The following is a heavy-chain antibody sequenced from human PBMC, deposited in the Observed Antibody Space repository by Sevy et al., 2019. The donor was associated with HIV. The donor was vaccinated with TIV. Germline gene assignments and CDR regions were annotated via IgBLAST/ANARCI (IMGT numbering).Heavy chain of an antibody. CDR1: GFTFRNFW. CDR2: IRQDGSEK. D-gene: IGHD3-10*01. Sequence: GGSLRLSCAVSGFTFRNFWMSWVRQAPGKGLEWVANIRQDGSEKYYVDSVRGRFTFSSDNAKNSLFLQLNSLRADDTAIYCCAKSYFGSGTSYGMDLWGRGTTVTVSS. CDR3: AKSYFGSGTSYGMDL. V-gene: IGHV3-7*01. J-gene: IGHJ6*02.